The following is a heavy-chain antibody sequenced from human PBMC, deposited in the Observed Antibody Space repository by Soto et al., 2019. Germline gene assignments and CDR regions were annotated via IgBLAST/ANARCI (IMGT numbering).Heavy chain of an antibody. CDR2: IRKDARVE. CDR3: ARDANYRDSNVYYDVFDV. D-gene: IGHD3-22*01. Sequence: DVQLMESGGGLVQPGGSLRLSCAASGFTFGNYWMTWVRQAPGKGLEWVANIRKDARVENHVDSVKVRFSVSRDDSKASLYLQMNSLRIAGTAVYYGARDANYRDSNVYYDVFDVWGQGAMVTVSS. J-gene: IGHJ3*01. CDR1: GFTFGNYW. V-gene: IGHV3-7*05.